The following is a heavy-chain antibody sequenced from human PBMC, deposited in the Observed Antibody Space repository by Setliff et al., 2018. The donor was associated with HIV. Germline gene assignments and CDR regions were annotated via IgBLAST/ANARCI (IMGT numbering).Heavy chain of an antibody. CDR1: GGSLSGYY. CDR2: INQSGNT. CDR3: AREGGQGYSGSGSFYHRNFDH. Sequence: SETLSLTCAVYGGSLSGYYWSWVRQSPGRGLEWIGEINQSGNTNFNPSLKSRLIISVDTSKSQFSLKLTSVTAADTALYYCAREGGQGYSGSGSFYHRNFDHWGRGTLVTVSS. V-gene: IGHV4-34*01. J-gene: IGHJ2*01. D-gene: IGHD3-10*01.